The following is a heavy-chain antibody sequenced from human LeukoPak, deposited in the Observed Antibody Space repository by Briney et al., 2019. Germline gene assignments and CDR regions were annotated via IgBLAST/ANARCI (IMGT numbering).Heavy chain of an antibody. CDR3: ARDRGIVVYDY. V-gene: IGHV4-34*01. CDR2: VNHSGST. Sequence: SETLSLTCAVYGESFSGYYWTWIRQPPGKGLEWIGDVNHSGSTNYNPSLKSRVTMSVDTSKNQFSLKLTSVTAADTAVYYCARDRGIVVYDYWGQGTLVTVSS. CDR1: GESFSGYY. J-gene: IGHJ4*02. D-gene: IGHD6-19*01.